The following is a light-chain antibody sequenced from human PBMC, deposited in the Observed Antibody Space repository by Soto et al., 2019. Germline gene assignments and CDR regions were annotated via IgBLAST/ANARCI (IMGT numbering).Light chain of an antibody. CDR2: DAS. CDR3: RQFGDYPFT. CDR1: QGIRSA. Sequence: AIQLTQSPSSLSASVGDSVTITCRASQGIRSALAWYQQTPGRPPKLLIYDASTLETGVPSRFNGSRSGTDFTLTVSSLQHEDFASYSCRQFGDYPFTFRPGPKVDF. J-gene: IGKJ3*01. V-gene: IGKV1D-13*01.